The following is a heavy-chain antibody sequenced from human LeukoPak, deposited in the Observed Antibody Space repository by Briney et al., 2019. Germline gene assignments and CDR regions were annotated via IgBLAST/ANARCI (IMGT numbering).Heavy chain of an antibody. Sequence: GGSLRLSCAASGFTFDDYGMSWVRQAPGKGLEWVSNINWNGNYIGYADSVRGRFTISRDNAKNSLYLQMNSLRAEDTAVYYCAGMQYSSSWAAFDYWGQGTLVTVSS. CDR2: INWNGNYI. J-gene: IGHJ4*02. D-gene: IGHD6-13*01. V-gene: IGHV3-20*04. CDR3: AGMQYSSSWAAFDY. CDR1: GFTFDDYG.